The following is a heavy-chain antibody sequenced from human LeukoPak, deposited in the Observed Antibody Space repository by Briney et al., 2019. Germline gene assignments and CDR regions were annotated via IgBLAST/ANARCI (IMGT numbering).Heavy chain of an antibody. J-gene: IGHJ4*02. Sequence: GGSLRLSCAASGFTFSDYYFSWIRQTAGKGPEWVSYISSSGNTIYYADSVKGRFTISRDNAKNSLFLQMNSLRAEDTAVYYCARGRRYSSSWFAVDYWGQGILVTVSS. CDR1: GFTFSDYY. V-gene: IGHV3-11*01. CDR3: ARGRRYSSSWFAVDY. D-gene: IGHD6-13*01. CDR2: ISSSGNTI.